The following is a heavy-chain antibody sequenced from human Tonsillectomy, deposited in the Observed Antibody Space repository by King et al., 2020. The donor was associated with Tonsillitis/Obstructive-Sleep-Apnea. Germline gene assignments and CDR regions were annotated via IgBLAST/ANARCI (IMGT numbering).Heavy chain of an antibody. CDR3: AKPHDSGRWEYCCAMDV. Sequence: VQLVESGGGVVQPGRSLRLSCAASGFTFSFYGMHWVRQAPGKGLEWVAVICYDGSTKYYADSVKGRFTISRDNSKKTMYLQMNSLKGNDTAVYSCAKPHDSGRWEYCCAMDVWGQGTTVTVSS. J-gene: IGHJ6*02. V-gene: IGHV3-33*06. CDR2: ICYDGSTK. CDR1: GFTFSFYG. D-gene: IGHD6-19*01.